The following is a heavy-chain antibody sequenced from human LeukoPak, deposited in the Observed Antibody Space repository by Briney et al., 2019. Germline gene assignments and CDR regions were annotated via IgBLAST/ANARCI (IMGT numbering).Heavy chain of an antibody. CDR1: GFTFSSYA. V-gene: IGHV3-23*01. CDR3: AKDGVSVTVYNWFDS. Sequence: GGSLRLSCAASGFTFSSYAMSWVRQAPGKGLEWVPGISGSDGSTYYADSVKGRFTISRDNSKNTLYLQMNSLRAGDTALYYCAKDGVSVTVYNWFDSWGQGTLVTVSS. D-gene: IGHD3-16*02. J-gene: IGHJ5*01. CDR2: ISGSDGST.